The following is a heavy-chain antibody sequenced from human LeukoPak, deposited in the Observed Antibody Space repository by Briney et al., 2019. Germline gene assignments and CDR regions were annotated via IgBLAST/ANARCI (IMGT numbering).Heavy chain of an antibody. J-gene: IGHJ4*02. V-gene: IGHV1-69*05. CDR2: IIPIFGTA. CDR3: ARDSSFDFWSGYYFDY. Sequence: GASVKVSCKVSGYTLTELSMHWVRQAPGQGLEWMGGIIPIFGTANYAQKFQGRVTITTDESTSTAYMELSSLRSEDTAVYYRARDSSFDFWSGYYFDYWGQGTLVTVSS. CDR1: GYTLTELS. D-gene: IGHD3-3*01.